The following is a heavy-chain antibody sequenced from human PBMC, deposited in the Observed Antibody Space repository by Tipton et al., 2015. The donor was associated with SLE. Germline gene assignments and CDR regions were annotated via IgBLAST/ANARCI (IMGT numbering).Heavy chain of an antibody. CDR3: ARGITMVQGVYYYYGMDV. CDR2: IYYTGST. Sequence: TLSLTCTVSGDSISIGGYYWSWIRQHPGKGLEWIGYIYYTGSTYYNPSLMSRVTISVDTSKNQFSLQLRSVTAADTAVYYCARGITMVQGVYYYYGMDVWGQGTTVTVSS. CDR1: GDSISIGGYY. V-gene: IGHV4-31*03. J-gene: IGHJ6*02. D-gene: IGHD3-10*01.